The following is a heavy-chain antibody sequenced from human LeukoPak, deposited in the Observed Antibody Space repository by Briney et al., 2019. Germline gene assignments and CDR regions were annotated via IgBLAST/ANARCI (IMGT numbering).Heavy chain of an antibody. D-gene: IGHD2-15*01. V-gene: IGHV4-4*07. CDR1: GGSISSYY. CDR2: IYTSGST. Sequence: SETLSLTCTVSGGSISSYYWSWIRQPAGKGLEWIGRIYTSGSTNYNPSLKGRVTMSVDTSKNQFSLKLSSVTAADTAVYYCARDIALGDYYYYGMDVWGQGTTVTVSS. J-gene: IGHJ6*02. CDR3: ARDIALGDYYYYGMDV.